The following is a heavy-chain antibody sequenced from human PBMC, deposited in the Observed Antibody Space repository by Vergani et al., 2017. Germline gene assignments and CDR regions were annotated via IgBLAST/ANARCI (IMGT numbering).Heavy chain of an antibody. CDR3: ARGDIVVVPAALDAFDI. CDR2: IYYSGST. D-gene: IGHD2-2*01. J-gene: IGHJ3*02. Sequence: QVQLQESGPGLVKPSETLSLTCTVSGGSVSSGSYYWSWIRQPAGKGLEWIGYIYYSGSTNYNPSLKSRVTISVDTSKNQFSLKLSSVTAADTAVYYWARGDIVVVPAALDAFDIWGQGTMVTVSS. V-gene: IGHV4-61*10. CDR1: GGSVSSGSYY.